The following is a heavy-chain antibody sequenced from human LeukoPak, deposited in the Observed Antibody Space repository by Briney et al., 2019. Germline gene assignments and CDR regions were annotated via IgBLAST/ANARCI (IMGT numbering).Heavy chain of an antibody. D-gene: IGHD3-10*01. J-gene: IGHJ1*01. V-gene: IGHV3-49*04. CDR1: GFTLGDYA. CDR3: TRDLEGSGTAEYFHH. CDR2: IRSKAYAGTT. Sequence: PGGPLRLSCTASGFTLGDYAMSWVRQAPGKGLEGLAFIRSKAYAGTTEYAAAVKGRFTISRDDSKSIAYLQMNSLKTEDTAVYYCTRDLEGSGTAEYFHHWGQGTLVTVSS.